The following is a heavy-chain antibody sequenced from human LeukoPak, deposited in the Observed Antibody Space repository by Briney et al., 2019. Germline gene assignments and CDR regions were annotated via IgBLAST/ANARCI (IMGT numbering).Heavy chain of an antibody. D-gene: IGHD5-12*01. Sequence: SETLSLTCTVSGGPISSYYWSWIRQPPGKGLEWIGYIYYSGSTNYNPSLKSRVTISVDTSKNQFSLKLSSVTAADTAVYYCARHRRGYSGYDWDRCFDPWGQGTLVTVSS. CDR2: IYYSGST. CDR1: GGPISSYY. J-gene: IGHJ5*02. CDR3: ARHRRGYSGYDWDRCFDP. V-gene: IGHV4-59*08.